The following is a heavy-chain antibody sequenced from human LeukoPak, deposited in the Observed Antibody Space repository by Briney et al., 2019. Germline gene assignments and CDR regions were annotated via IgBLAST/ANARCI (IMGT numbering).Heavy chain of an antibody. D-gene: IGHD4-17*01. Sequence: GGSLRLSCAASGFTFSSYAMSWVRQAPGKGLEWVSALSGSGTSTYYADSVKGRFIISRDNSKNTLYLQMNSLRAEDTAVYYCARDTVTTLDPWGQGTLVTVSS. V-gene: IGHV3-23*01. CDR3: ARDTVTTLDP. CDR2: LSGSGTST. J-gene: IGHJ5*02. CDR1: GFTFSSYA.